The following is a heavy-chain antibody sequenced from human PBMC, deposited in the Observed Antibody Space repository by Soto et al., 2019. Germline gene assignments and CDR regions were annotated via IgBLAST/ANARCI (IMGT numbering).Heavy chain of an antibody. CDR2: IYYSGST. CDR1: GGSISSSDYY. J-gene: IGHJ4*02. Sequence: SETLSLTCTVSGGSISSSDYYWSWIRQPPGKGLEWIGYIYYSGSTYYNPSLKSRVTISVDTSKNQFSLKLSSVTAADTAVYYCASAIGIVGATDFDYWGQGTLVTVSS. D-gene: IGHD1-26*01. CDR3: ASAIGIVGATDFDY. V-gene: IGHV4-30-4*02.